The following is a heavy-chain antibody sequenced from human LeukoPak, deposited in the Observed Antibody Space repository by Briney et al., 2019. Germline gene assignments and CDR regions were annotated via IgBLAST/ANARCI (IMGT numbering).Heavy chain of an antibody. CDR1: GFIFSDFY. CDR3: VRDSTFGVDY. CDR2: ITSDGSGT. V-gene: IGHV3-74*01. J-gene: IGHJ4*01. Sequence: GGSLRLSCEASGFIFSDFYMLWFRQSPGTGLVSVSRITSDGSGTTYADSVKGRFTISRDNAKNTLYLQMDSLRAGDTAVYYCVRDSTFGVDYCGHGALVTASS. D-gene: IGHD3-10*01.